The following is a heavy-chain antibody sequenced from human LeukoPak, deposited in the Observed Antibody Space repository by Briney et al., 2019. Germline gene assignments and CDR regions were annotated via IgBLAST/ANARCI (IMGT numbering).Heavy chain of an antibody. J-gene: IGHJ2*01. D-gene: IGHD3-10*01. CDR3: ARDRFGGYFDL. Sequence: SETLSLTCTVSGGSISSYYWSWIRQPPGKGLEWIGNINYSGGTYYNPSLRSRLTLSVDTSKNQFSLKLSSVTAADTAVYYCARDRFGGYFDLWGRGTLVTVSS. CDR2: INYSGGT. CDR1: GGSISSYY. V-gene: IGHV4-59*01.